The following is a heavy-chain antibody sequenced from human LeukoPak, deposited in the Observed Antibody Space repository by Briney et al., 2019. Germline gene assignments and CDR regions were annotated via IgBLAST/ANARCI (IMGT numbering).Heavy chain of an antibody. J-gene: IGHJ6*02. CDR2: IYYSGST. CDR1: GGSISSYY. Sequence: PSETLSLTCTVSGGSISSYYWSWIRQPPGKGLEWIGYIYYSGSTNYNPSLKSRVTMSVDTSKNQLSLKLSSVTAADTAVYYCARHAYYDFWSGSYPDYYYYGMDVWGQGTTVTVSS. V-gene: IGHV4-59*08. CDR3: ARHAYYDFWSGSYPDYYYYGMDV. D-gene: IGHD3-3*01.